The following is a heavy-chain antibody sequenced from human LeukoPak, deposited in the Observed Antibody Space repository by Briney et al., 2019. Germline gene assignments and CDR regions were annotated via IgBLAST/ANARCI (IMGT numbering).Heavy chain of an antibody. CDR3: AKEMARNSGWQTQPPDYFDY. D-gene: IGHD6-19*01. CDR2: ISGSGGST. V-gene: IGHV3-23*01. J-gene: IGHJ4*02. CDR1: GFTFSSYA. Sequence: GGSLRLSCAASGFTFSSYAMSWVRQAPGKGLEWVSAISGSGGSTYYADSVKGRFTISRDNSKNTLYLQMNSLRAEDTAVYYCAKEMARNSGWQTQPPDYFDYWGQGTLVTVSS.